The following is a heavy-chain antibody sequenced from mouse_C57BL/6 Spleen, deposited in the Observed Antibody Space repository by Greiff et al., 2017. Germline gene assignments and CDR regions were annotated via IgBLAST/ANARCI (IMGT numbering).Heavy chain of an antibody. CDR1: GYTFTSYW. Sequence: QVQLQQPGTELVKPGASVKLSCKASGYTFTSYWMHWVKQRPGQGLEWIGNINPRNGGTNYNEKFKSKATLTVDKSSSTAYMQLSSLTSEDSAVYYCAREGGFITTVVATGYFDYWGQGTTLTVSS. V-gene: IGHV1-53*01. J-gene: IGHJ2*01. CDR3: AREGGFITTVVATGYFDY. D-gene: IGHD1-1*01. CDR2: INPRNGGT.